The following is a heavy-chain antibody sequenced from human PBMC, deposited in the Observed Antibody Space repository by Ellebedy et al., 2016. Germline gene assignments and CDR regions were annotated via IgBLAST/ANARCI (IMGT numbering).Heavy chain of an antibody. D-gene: IGHD2-15*01. CDR1: RSNFPNSW. Sequence: GGSLRLXXQGSRSNFPNSWIAWVRQMPGKGLEWMGRIYTPDSDTKYSPSFQGQVTFSADKSINTAYLQWTSLKASDTAIYYCARHGPDYCRGANCYSPEYFQRWGQGTPVTVSS. J-gene: IGHJ1*01. CDR2: IYTPDSDT. CDR3: ARHGPDYCRGANCYSPEYFQR. V-gene: IGHV5-51*01.